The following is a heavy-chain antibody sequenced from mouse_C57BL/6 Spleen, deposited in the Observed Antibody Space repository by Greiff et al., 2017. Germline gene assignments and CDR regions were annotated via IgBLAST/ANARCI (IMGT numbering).Heavy chain of an antibody. Sequence: EVMLLESGEGLVKPGGSLKLSCAASGYTFSSYAMSWVRQTPEKRLEWVAYISSGGDYIYYADTVKGRFTISRDNARNTLYLQLSSLKSEDTATYYCTCHYSGYYQAWFAYWGQGTLVTVSA. D-gene: IGHD2-3*01. CDR1: GYTFSSYA. CDR2: ISSGGDYI. CDR3: TCHYSGYYQAWFAY. V-gene: IGHV5-9-1*02. J-gene: IGHJ3*01.